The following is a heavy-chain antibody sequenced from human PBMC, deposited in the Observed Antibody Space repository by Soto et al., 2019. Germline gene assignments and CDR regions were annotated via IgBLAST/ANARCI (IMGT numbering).Heavy chain of an antibody. Sequence: ASVKVSCKASGGTFSSYAISWVRQAPGQGLEWMGGIIPIFGTANYAQKFQGRVTITADESTSTAYMELSSLRSEDTAVYYCARGRLNNCSGFSCYSVPYDWFDSWGQGTLVTVSA. J-gene: IGHJ5*01. CDR2: IIPIFGTA. CDR1: GGTFSSYA. CDR3: ARGRLNNCSGFSCYSVPYDWFDS. V-gene: IGHV1-69*13. D-gene: IGHD2-15*01.